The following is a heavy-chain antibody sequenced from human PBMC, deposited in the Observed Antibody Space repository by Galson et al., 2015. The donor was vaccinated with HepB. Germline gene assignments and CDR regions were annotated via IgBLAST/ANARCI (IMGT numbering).Heavy chain of an antibody. CDR1: GGSVSSGSYY. D-gene: IGHD1-26*01. V-gene: IGHV4-61*01. CDR3: ARLNSGSYYVVFDY. Sequence: ETLSLTCTVSGGSVSSGSYYWSWIRQPPGKGLEWIGYIYYSGSTNYNPSLKSRVTISVDTSKNQFSLKLSSVTAADTAVYYCARLNSGSYYVVFDYWGQGTLVTVSS. J-gene: IGHJ4*02. CDR2: IYYSGST.